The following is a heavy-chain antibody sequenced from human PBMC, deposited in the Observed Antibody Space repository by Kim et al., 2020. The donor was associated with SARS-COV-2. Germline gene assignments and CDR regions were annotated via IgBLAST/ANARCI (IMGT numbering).Heavy chain of an antibody. Sequence: GGSLRLSCAASGFTVSSNYMSWVRQAPGKGLEWVSVIYSGGSTYYADSVKGRFTISRDNSKNTLYLQMNSLRAEDTAVYYCARDRGITMIVDTDAFDIWGQGTMVTVSS. V-gene: IGHV3-66*02. J-gene: IGHJ3*02. D-gene: IGHD3-22*01. CDR2: IYSGGST. CDR1: GFTVSSNY. CDR3: ARDRGITMIVDTDAFDI.